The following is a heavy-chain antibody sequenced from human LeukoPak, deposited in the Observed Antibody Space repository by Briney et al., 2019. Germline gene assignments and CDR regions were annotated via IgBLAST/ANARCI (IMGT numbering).Heavy chain of an antibody. D-gene: IGHD6-19*01. V-gene: IGHV3-30*18. J-gene: IGHJ4*02. CDR2: ISYDGSNK. Sequence: GGSLRLSCAASGLTFSSHGMHWVRQAPGKGLEWVAVISYDGSNKYYADSVKGRFTISRDNSKNTLYLQMNSLRAEDTAVYYCAKNPTGYSSGWAEGFDYWGQGTLVTVSS. CDR3: AKNPTGYSSGWAEGFDY. CDR1: GLTFSSHG.